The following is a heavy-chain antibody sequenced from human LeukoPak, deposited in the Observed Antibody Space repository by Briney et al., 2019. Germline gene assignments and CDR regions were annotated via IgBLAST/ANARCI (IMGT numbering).Heavy chain of an antibody. J-gene: IGHJ4*02. CDR3: ARYFGDDVYFDY. Sequence: PSETLSLTRTVSGGSISSGNYYWSWIRPPPGRGLEWLGYIFHNGNTYYNPSLRVRVTISTDTYSNQFSLELRSVAAADTAVYYCARYFGDDVYFDYWGQGTVVTVSA. CDR1: GGSISSGNYY. V-gene: IGHV4-30-4*08. CDR2: IFHNGNT. D-gene: IGHD4-17*01.